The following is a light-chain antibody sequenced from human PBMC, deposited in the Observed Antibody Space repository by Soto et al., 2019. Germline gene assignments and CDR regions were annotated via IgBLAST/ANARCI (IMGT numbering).Light chain of an antibody. CDR2: GNS. J-gene: IGLJ1*01. CDR1: SSNIGAGYD. V-gene: IGLV1-40*01. CDR3: RSYDSSLSGYV. Sequence: QSVLTQPPSVSGAPGQRVTISCTGSSSNIGAGYDVHWYQQLPGTAPKLLIYGNSNRPSGVPDRISGSKSGTSASLAITGLQAEDDADHYCRSYDSSLSGYVFGTGTKLTVL.